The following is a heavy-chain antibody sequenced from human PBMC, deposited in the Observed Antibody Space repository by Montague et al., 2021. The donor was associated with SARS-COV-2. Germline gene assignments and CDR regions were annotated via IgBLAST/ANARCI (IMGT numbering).Heavy chain of an antibody. D-gene: IGHD3-9*01. CDR3: ARDGSLRVDILIGPRHYCYGMDV. J-gene: IGHJ6*02. V-gene: IGHV4-39*07. CDR2: DYYSGST. CDR1: GGSISSSSYY. Sequence: SETLSLTCTVSGGSISSSSYYWGWIRQPPGKGLEWIGSDYYSGSTYYNPSIKSRVTISVDTSKNQFSLKLSSVTAADTAVYYCARDGSLRVDILIGPRHYCYGMDVWGQGTTVTVSS.